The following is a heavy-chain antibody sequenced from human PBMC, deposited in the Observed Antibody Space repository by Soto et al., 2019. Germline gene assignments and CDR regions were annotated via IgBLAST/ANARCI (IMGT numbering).Heavy chain of an antibody. V-gene: IGHV4-39*07. CDR1: GGSISSSSYY. CDR2: IYYSGST. CDR3: ARTLSGFTYGSRQFYFDY. D-gene: IGHD3-10*01. J-gene: IGHJ4*02. Sequence: PSETLSLTCTVSGGSISSSSYYWGWIRQPPGKGLEWIGSIYYSGSTYYNPSLKSRVTISVDTSKNQFSLTLTSVTAADTAVYYCARTLSGFTYGSRQFYFDYWGQGTLVTVSS.